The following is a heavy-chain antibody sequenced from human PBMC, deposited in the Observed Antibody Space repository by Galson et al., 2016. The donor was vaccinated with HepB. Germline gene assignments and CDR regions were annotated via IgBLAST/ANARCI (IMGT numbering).Heavy chain of an antibody. CDR1: GGSISSGGYY. J-gene: IGHJ5*02. Sequence: TLSLTCTVSGGSISSGGYYWSWIRQHPGKGLEWIGYISSTGATTYNPSLKSRISISLDKSKTQFSLNLNSATAADTAVYYCARYGGHYSIQWVDPWGQGTLVTVSS. CDR2: ISSTGAT. V-gene: IGHV4-31*03. CDR3: ARYGGHYSIQWVDP. D-gene: IGHD4-11*01.